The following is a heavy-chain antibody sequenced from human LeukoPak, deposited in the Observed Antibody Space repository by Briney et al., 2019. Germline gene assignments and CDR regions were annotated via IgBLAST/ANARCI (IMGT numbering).Heavy chain of an antibody. Sequence: GESLKISCKGSGFTVTDHWIAWVRQMPGKGLEWVGIIHPAVSDTPKSPSFQGQVVISVDRSISTAYLQWNSLKASETAMYYCAASPPHCGADCPFDYWGQGTLVTVSS. D-gene: IGHD2-21*02. CDR3: AASPPHCGADCPFDY. V-gene: IGHV5-51*01. CDR2: IHPAVSDT. CDR1: GFTVTDHW. J-gene: IGHJ4*02.